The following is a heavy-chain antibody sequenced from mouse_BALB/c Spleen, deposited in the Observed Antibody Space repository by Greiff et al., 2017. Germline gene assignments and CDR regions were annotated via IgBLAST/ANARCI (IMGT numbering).Heavy chain of an antibody. CDR1: GFTFSSFG. CDR2: ISSGSSTI. Sequence: EVKVVESGGGLVQPGGSRKLSCAASGFTFSSFGMHWVRQAPEKGLEWVAYISSGSSTIYYADTVKGRFTISRDNPKNTLFLQMTSLRSEDTAMYYCARSGSLMDYWGQGTSVTVSS. V-gene: IGHV5-17*02. CDR3: ARSGSLMDY. D-gene: IGHD1-1*02. J-gene: IGHJ4*01.